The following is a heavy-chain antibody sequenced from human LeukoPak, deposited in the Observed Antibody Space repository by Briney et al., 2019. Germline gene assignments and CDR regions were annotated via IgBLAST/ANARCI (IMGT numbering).Heavy chain of an antibody. CDR3: ARKGGSSWYDPGALDY. V-gene: IGHV4-31*03. CDR1: GGSISSGGYY. D-gene: IGHD6-13*01. J-gene: IGHJ4*02. Sequence: SQTLSLTCTVSGGSISSGGYYWSWIRQHPGKGLEWIGDIYYTGSTYYNPSLKSGVTISVDTSKNQFSLKLSSVTAADTAVYYCARKGGSSWYDPGALDYWGQGTLVTVSS. CDR2: IYYTGST.